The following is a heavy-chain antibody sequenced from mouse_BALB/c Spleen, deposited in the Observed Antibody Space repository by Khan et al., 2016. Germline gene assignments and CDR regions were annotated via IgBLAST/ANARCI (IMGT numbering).Heavy chain of an antibody. Sequence: EVQLQESGPSLVKPSQTLSLTCSVTGDSITSGYWNWIRKFPGNNLEYMGYINHSGSTYYNPSLKSRISITREESKNQYYLQLNSVDTEDTASDYCASCSGYNIDYWGQGTTLTVSS. D-gene: IGHD2-2*01. J-gene: IGHJ2*01. V-gene: IGHV3-8*02. CDR2: INHSGST. CDR1: GDSITSGY. CDR3: ASCSGYNIDY.